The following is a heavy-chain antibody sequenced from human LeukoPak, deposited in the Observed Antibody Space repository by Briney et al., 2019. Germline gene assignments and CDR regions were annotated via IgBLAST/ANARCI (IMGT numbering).Heavy chain of an antibody. CDR1: GGSFSGYY. CDR2: INHSGST. J-gene: IGHJ4*02. V-gene: IGHV4-34*01. D-gene: IGHD5-18*01. Sequence: SSETLSLTCAVYGGSFSGYYWSWIRQPPGKGLEWIGEINHSGSTNYNPSLKSRVTISVDTSKNQFSLELSSVTAADTAVYYCARGEDTAMVPFDYWGQGTLVTVSS. CDR3: ARGEDTAMVPFDY.